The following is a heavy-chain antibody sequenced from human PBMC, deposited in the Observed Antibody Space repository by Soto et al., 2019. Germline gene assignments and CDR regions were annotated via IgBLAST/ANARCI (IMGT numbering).Heavy chain of an antibody. V-gene: IGHV1-2*02. J-gene: IGHJ6*01. D-gene: IGHD6-6*01. Sequence: GASVKVSCKASGYTFTGYDMHWVRQAPGQGLEWMGWINPNSGGTNYAQKFQGRVTMTRDTSISTAYMELSRLRSDDTAVYYCARDRPKANNYNYYGMDVWGQGTTVTVSS. CDR2: INPNSGGT. CDR1: GYTFTGYD. CDR3: ARDRPKANNYNYYGMDV.